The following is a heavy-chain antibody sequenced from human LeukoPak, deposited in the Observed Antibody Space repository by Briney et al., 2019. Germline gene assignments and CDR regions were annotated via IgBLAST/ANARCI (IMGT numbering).Heavy chain of an antibody. CDR3: AIGHGGFSGSSFDY. D-gene: IGHD1-26*01. CDR1: GFTFSSYW. V-gene: IGHV3-7*03. CDR2: IKQDGSEK. Sequence: GGSLRLSCAASGFTFSSYWMSWVRQAPGKGLEWVANIKQDGSEKYYVDSVKGRFTISRDNAKNSLYLQMNSLRAEDTAVYYCAIGHGGFSGSSFDYWGQGTLVTVSS. J-gene: IGHJ4*02.